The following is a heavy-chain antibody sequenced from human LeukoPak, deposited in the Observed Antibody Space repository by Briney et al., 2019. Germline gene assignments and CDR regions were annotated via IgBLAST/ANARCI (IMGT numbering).Heavy chain of an antibody. CDR1: AFTFSDYW. V-gene: IGHV3-7*01. D-gene: IGHD5-24*01. CDR2: IKEDGSEK. Sequence: GGSLRLSCAASAFTFSDYWMTWVRQAPGKGLERVANIKEDGSEKYYVVSVKGRFTISRDNAKNSLYLQMNSLRAEDTAVYYCARSSRNGYNLIDYMDVWGKGTTVTVSS. J-gene: IGHJ6*03. CDR3: ARSSRNGYNLIDYMDV.